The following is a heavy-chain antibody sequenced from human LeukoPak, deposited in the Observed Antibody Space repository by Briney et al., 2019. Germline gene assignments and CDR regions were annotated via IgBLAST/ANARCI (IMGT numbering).Heavy chain of an antibody. D-gene: IGHD3-10*01. J-gene: IGHJ4*02. V-gene: IGHV1-2*02. CDR1: GYTFTGYY. Sequence: ASVKVSCKASGYTFTGYYMHWVRQAPGQGLEWMGWINPNSGGTKYAQKFQGRVSMTRDTSINTAYMDLSRLRSDDTAVFYCARDPMVRGISDYWGQGTLVTVSS. CDR2: INPNSGGT. CDR3: ARDPMVRGISDY.